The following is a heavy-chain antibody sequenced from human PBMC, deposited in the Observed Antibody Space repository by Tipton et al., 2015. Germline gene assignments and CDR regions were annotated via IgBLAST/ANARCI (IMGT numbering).Heavy chain of an antibody. CDR1: GGSISSSNYY. Sequence: TLSLTCTVSGGSISSSNYYWGWIRQPPGKGLEWIGSIYYSGSTNYNPSLKSRVTISVDTSKNQFSLKLSSVTAADTAVYYCARLRETYGSDSDNWFDPWGQGTLVTVSS. CDR2: IYYSGST. CDR3: ARLRETYGSDSDNWFDP. V-gene: IGHV4-39*01. J-gene: IGHJ5*02. D-gene: IGHD3-10*01.